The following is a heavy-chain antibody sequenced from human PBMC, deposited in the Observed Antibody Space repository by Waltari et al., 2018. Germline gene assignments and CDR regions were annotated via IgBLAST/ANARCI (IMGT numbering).Heavy chain of an antibody. CDR2: IPSHKGDI. CDR3: ARGHRLPFFDY. V-gene: IGHV3-9*01. D-gene: IGHD5-18*01. Sequence: VQLVESGGGLVQPGRALRLSCVGTGFDFEKYAMHGCRQAPGKGPGGVAAIPSHKGDIDYVDSVKGRFTISRDNAKKALYLQMNSLRIEDTAQYYCARGHRLPFFDYWGEGTLVTVSS. CDR1: GFDFEKYA. J-gene: IGHJ4*02.